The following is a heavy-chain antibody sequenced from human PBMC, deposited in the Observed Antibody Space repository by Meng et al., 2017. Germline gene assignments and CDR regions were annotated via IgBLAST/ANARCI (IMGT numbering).Heavy chain of an antibody. Sequence: ASVKVSCKASGYTFTSYYMHWVRQAPGQGLEWMGIINPSGGSTSYAQKFQDRVTMTRDTSTSTVYMELSSLRSEDTAVYYCARQTNVDTAMPGDWFDPWGQGTLVTVSS. CDR1: GYTFTSYY. J-gene: IGHJ5*02. V-gene: IGHV1-46*01. D-gene: IGHD5-18*01. CDR2: INPSGGST. CDR3: ARQTNVDTAMPGDWFDP.